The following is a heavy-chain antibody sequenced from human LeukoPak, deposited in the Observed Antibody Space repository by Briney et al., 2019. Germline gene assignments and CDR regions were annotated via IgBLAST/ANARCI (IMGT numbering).Heavy chain of an antibody. CDR3: AKDRGSSGWYGAFDI. CDR1: GFTFSSYV. CDR2: ISGSGGYT. V-gene: IGHV3-23*01. Sequence: GGSLRLSCAASGFTFSSYVMSWVRQAPGKGLEWVSAISGSGGYTYYADSVKGRFTISRDNSKNTLYLQMNSLRAEDTAVYYCAKDRGSSGWYGAFDIWGQGTMVTVSS. D-gene: IGHD6-19*01. J-gene: IGHJ3*02.